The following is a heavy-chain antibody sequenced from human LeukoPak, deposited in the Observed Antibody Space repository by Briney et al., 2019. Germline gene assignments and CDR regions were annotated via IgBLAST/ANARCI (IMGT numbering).Heavy chain of an antibody. J-gene: IGHJ3*02. Sequence: GGSLRLSCAASGFTFSSYWMGWVRQAPGKGLEWVANIRQDGGENHYVDSVKGRFTISRDNAKNSLYLQMNSLRAEDTAVYYCASKHPVPSGSLYSYAFDIWGQGTMVTVSS. CDR3: ASKHPVPSGSLYSYAFDI. CDR2: IRQDGGEN. V-gene: IGHV3-7*01. D-gene: IGHD1-26*01. CDR1: GFTFSSYW.